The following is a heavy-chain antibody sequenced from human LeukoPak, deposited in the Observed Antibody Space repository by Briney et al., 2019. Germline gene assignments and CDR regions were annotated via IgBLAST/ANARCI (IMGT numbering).Heavy chain of an antibody. CDR3: ARGPLIWGYFDL. CDR1: GGSIGIYY. V-gene: IGHV4-4*07. Sequence: PSETLSLTCTVSGGSIGIYYWSWIRQPAGKGLEWIGRIYTSGSTNYNPSLKSRVTISVDKSKNQFSLKLSSVTAADTAVYYCARGPLIWGYFDLWGRGTLVTVSS. CDR2: IYTSGST. D-gene: IGHD3-16*01. J-gene: IGHJ2*01.